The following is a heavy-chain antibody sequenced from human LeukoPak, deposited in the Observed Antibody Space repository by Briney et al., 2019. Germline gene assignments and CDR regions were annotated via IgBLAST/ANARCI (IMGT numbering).Heavy chain of an antibody. J-gene: IGHJ5*02. CDR2: MEYSVST. D-gene: IGHD2-21*01. Sequence: SETLSLTCTVSGASIRTANYYWSWTRQYPGKGLEWIGCMEYSVSTRYNPSLKSRVVISADTSKNQFSLNLRSVTAADSAIYYCVTYRPGDINWFDPWGQGILVTVSS. V-gene: IGHV4-31*03. CDR3: VTYRPGDINWFDP. CDR1: GASIRTANYY.